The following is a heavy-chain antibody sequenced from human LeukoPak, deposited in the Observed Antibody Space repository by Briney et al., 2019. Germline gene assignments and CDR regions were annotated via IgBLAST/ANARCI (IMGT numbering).Heavy chain of an antibody. Sequence: GGSLRLSCAASGFTVSSNYMSWVRQAPGKGLEWVSVIYSGGSTYYADSVKGRFTIPRDNSKNTLYLQMNSLRAEDTAVYYRARDLSDSSSWYWFDPWGQGTLVTVSS. CDR1: GFTVSSNY. J-gene: IGHJ5*02. D-gene: IGHD6-13*01. CDR2: IYSGGST. V-gene: IGHV3-53*01. CDR3: ARDLSDSSSWYWFDP.